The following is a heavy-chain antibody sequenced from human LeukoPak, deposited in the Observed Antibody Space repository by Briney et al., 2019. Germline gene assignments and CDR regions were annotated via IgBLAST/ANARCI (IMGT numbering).Heavy chain of an antibody. CDR3: ARDPPYCSGGSCYPDY. D-gene: IGHD2-15*01. CDR2: INGDGSST. Sequence: GGSLRLSCAASGFTFSTYWMHWVRHAPGKGLVWVSRINGDGSSTNYADSVKGRFTIFRDNAKNTLYLQMNGLRAEDTAVYYCARDPPYCSGGSCYPDYWGQGTLVTVSS. J-gene: IGHJ4*02. V-gene: IGHV3-74*01. CDR1: GFTFSTYW.